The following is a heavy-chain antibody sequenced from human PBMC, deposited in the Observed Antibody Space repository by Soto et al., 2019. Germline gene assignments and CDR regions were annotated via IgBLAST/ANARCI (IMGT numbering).Heavy chain of an antibody. Sequence: GGSLRLSCAASGFTFSSYSMNWVRQAPGKGLEWVSSISSSSSYIYYADSVKGRFTISRDNAKNSLYLQMNSLRAEDTAVYYCARDEYYYDSSGYSPLGMDVWGQGTTVTVSS. CDR1: GFTFSSYS. CDR3: ARDEYYYDSSGYSPLGMDV. CDR2: ISSSSSYI. D-gene: IGHD3-22*01. V-gene: IGHV3-21*01. J-gene: IGHJ6*02.